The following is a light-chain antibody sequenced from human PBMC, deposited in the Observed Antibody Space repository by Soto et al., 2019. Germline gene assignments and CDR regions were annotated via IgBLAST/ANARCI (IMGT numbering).Light chain of an antibody. CDR1: QSVYSN. CDR2: GAS. V-gene: IGKV3-15*01. J-gene: IGKJ1*01. Sequence: IVMTQSPATLSVSAGERATLSCRASQSVYSNLAWYQQKPGQAPRLLIYGASSRASRIPVRFSGSGSGTEFTLTISSLQSEDFAVYYCQQYNSWPRTFCQGTKVEIK. CDR3: QQYNSWPRT.